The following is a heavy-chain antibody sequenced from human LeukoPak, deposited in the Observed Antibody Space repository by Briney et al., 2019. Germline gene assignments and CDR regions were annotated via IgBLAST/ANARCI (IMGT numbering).Heavy chain of an antibody. V-gene: IGHV3-23*01. CDR1: GFIFRNYG. J-gene: IGHJ4*02. CDR3: AKQDTSMDYFDY. CDR2: VSPNGETA. D-gene: IGHD5-18*01. Sequence: HPGGSLRLSCAASGFIFRNYGMNWVRQPPGKGLEWVSGVSPNGETAYYADSVKGRFTISRDNSKNTLYLQMNSLRAEDTAIYYCAKQDTSMDYFDYWGRGTLVSVSS.